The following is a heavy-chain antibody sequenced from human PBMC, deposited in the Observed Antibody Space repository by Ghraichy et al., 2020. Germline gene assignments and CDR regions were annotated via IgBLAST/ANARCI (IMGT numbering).Heavy chain of an antibody. Sequence: LSLTCAASGFTFSNAWMSWVRQAPGKGLEWLGRIKSKTDGGTTDYAAPVKGRFTISRDDSKNTLYLQVNSLKTEDTAVYYCATDRKDYWGQGTLVTVSS. J-gene: IGHJ4*02. CDR2: IKSKTDGGTT. V-gene: IGHV3-15*01. CDR3: ATDRKDY. CDR1: GFTFSNAW.